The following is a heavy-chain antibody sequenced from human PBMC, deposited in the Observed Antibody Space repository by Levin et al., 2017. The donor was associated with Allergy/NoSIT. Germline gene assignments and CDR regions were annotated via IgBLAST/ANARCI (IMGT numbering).Heavy chain of an antibody. D-gene: IGHD6-13*01. CDR2: LNPNTGGT. Sequence: ASVKVSCKAAGFTFTIYDIHWVRQAPGQGLEWVGRLNPNTGGTDSAQKFMGRVTMTRDKSTTTAFMELTRLRPDDTAIYYCARETIAAPPYRRFDTWGQGALVTVSS. V-gene: IGHV1-2*06. J-gene: IGHJ5*02. CDR3: ARETIAAPPYRRFDT. CDR1: GFTFTIYD.